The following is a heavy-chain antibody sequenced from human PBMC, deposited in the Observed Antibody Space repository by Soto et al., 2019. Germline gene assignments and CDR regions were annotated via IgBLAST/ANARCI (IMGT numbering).Heavy chain of an antibody. CDR3: TVWFSGSDFGAA. CDR2: TKNKATSYTT. CDR1: GFTFSDHY. Sequence: EVQLVESGGGLVQPGGSLRLSCATSGFTFSDHYMDWVRQAPGKGLEWVGRTKNKATSYTTEYAASVKGRFTISRDNSQNSLYLQMNSLKIEATAVYYGTVWFSGSDFGAAWGQGHLVTVSS. J-gene: IGHJ5*02. V-gene: IGHV3-72*01. D-gene: IGHD3-10*01.